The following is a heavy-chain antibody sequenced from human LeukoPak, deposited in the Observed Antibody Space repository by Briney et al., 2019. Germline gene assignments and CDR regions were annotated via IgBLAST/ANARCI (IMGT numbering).Heavy chain of an antibody. CDR2: ISAYNGNT. CDR1: GYTFSSYG. V-gene: IGHV1-18*01. J-gene: IGHJ4*02. CDR3: GRDDILGAAPDY. D-gene: IGHD1-26*01. Sequence: ASVKVSCKASGYTFSSYGVTWVRQAPGQGLEWMGWISAYNGNTNYAQKLQGRVTMTTDTSPSTAYMELGSTRSDDTAVYYCGRDDILGAAPDYWGQGTRVTVSS.